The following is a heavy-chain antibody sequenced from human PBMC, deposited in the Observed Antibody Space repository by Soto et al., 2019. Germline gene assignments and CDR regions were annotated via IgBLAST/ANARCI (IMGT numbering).Heavy chain of an antibody. CDR1: GGNFNSYS. D-gene: IGHD1-1*01. CDR2: IIPTFGTA. CDR3: ARRTTGTTPVYGMDV. Sequence: QVQLVQSGAEVKKPGSSVKVSCEASGGNFNSYSINWVRQAPGQGLEWMGGIIPTFGTANYAQKFQGRVPISADESTRTVYMELASLRPDDTAVYYCARRTTGTTPVYGMDVWGQGTTVTVSS. V-gene: IGHV1-69*12. J-gene: IGHJ6*02.